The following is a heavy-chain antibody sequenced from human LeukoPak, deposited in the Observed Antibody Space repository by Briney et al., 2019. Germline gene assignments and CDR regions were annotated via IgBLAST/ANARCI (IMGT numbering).Heavy chain of an antibody. V-gene: IGHV1-2*06. CDR3: ARDYYDSSGCSY. J-gene: IGHJ4*02. D-gene: IGHD3-22*01. CDR1: GDTFTGYY. Sequence: ASVKVSCKASGDTFTGYYMHWVRQAPGQGLEWMGRINPNSGGTNYAQKFQGRVTMTRDTSISTAYMELSRLRSDDTAVYYCARDYYDSSGCSYWGQGTLVTVSS. CDR2: INPNSGGT.